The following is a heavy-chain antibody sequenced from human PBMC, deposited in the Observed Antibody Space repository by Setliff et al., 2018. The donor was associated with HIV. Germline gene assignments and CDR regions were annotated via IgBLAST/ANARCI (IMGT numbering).Heavy chain of an antibody. D-gene: IGHD3-22*01. Sequence: ASVKVSCKASGGTFSSYAISWVRQAPGQGLEWMGGIIPIFGTANYAQKFQGRVTITTDESTITAYMELSSLRSEDTAVYYCAGVFGVYYDKEGPYDAFDIWGQGTMVTVSS. V-gene: IGHV1-69*05. CDR2: IIPIFGTA. CDR1: GGTFSSYA. J-gene: IGHJ3*02. CDR3: AGVFGVYYDKEGPYDAFDI.